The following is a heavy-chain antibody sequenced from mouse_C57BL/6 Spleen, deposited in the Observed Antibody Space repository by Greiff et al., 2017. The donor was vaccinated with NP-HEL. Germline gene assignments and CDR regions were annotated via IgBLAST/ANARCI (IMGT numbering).Heavy chain of an antibody. V-gene: IGHV14-2*01. CDR3: ARLYYGYDRYAMDY. D-gene: IGHD2-2*01. J-gene: IGHJ4*01. CDR2: IDPEDGET. Sequence: VQLQQSGAELVKPGASVKLSCTASGFNIKDYYMPWVKQRTEQGLEWIGRIDPEDGETKYAATFQGKATITADTSSNTAYLQLSSLTSEDTAVYYCARLYYGYDRYAMDYWGQGTSVTVSS. CDR1: GFNIKDYY.